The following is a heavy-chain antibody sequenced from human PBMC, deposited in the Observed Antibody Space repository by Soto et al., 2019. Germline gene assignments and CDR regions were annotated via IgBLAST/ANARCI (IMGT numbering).Heavy chain of an antibody. CDR3: ARSISNYHYYYGLDV. CDR2: IYPGDSDT. V-gene: IGHV5-51*01. CDR1: GYSFTKYW. D-gene: IGHD4-4*01. Sequence: ESLKISCKGSGYSFTKYWIGWVRQMPGKGLEWMGIIYPGDSDTRYSPSFQGQVTISADKSISTAYLQWSSLKASDTAMYYCARSISNYHYYYGLDVWGQGTTVTVSS. J-gene: IGHJ6*02.